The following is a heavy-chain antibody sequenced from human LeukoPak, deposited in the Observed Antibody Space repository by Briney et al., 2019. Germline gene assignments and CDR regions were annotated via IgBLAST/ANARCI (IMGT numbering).Heavy chain of an antibody. J-gene: IGHJ4*02. CDR1: GFTFSSYG. D-gene: IGHD6-19*01. Sequence: GGSLRLSCAASGFTFSSYGMHWVRQAPGKGLESVAFIRFDGSNKYYADSVKGRFTISRDNSKNTMYLQMNSLRTEDTAVYYCAKEDSSGWYSNDYWGQGTLVTVSS. CDR3: AKEDSSGWYSNDY. V-gene: IGHV3-30*02. CDR2: IRFDGSNK.